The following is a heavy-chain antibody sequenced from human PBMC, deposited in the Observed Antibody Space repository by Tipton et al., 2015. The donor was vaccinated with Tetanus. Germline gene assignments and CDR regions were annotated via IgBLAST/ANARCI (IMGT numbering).Heavy chain of an antibody. D-gene: IGHD3-16*01. CDR1: GFTFSSYA. Sequence: SLRLSCAASGFTFSSYAVSWVRQAPGKGLEGVSSLSGSGDSTYYVDSVRGRFTISRDNSKNTLYLQMNSLRAEDSAVYYCARRQVEGGAHFDHWGQGTLVTVSS. J-gene: IGHJ4*02. CDR2: LSGSGDST. CDR3: ARRQVEGGAHFDH. V-gene: IGHV3-23*01.